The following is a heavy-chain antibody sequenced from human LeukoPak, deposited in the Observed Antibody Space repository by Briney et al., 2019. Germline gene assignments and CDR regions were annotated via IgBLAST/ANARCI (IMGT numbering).Heavy chain of an antibody. CDR3: ARGYSYPLRGLDY. CDR1: GGAISSDDYY. V-gene: IGHV4-31*03. CDR2: SHYSGIT. J-gene: IGHJ4*02. D-gene: IGHD5-18*01. Sequence: SETLSLTCTVSGGAISSDDYYWTWIRQHPGKGLEWIGYSHYSGITDYNPSLQSRVTISVDTSQNHFSLHLTSVTAADTAVYYCARGYSYPLRGLDYWGQGTLVTVSS.